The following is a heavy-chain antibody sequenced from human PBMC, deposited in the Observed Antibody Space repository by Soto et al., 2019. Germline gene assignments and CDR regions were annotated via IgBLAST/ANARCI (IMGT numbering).Heavy chain of an antibody. J-gene: IGHJ5*02. Sequence: ASVKVSYKPSGYTFTDYHIHWVRQAPGHGLEFMGWINVNTGGAGFAQQFHRRVTVTRGKSVIPVYMEMCNLRSDDTAVYYCAREGGTDSLASKNNWFDTWGQGTRVTVSS. V-gene: IGHV1-2*02. CDR3: AREGGTDSLASKNNWFDT. CDR2: INVNTGGA. CDR1: GYTFTDYH. D-gene: IGHD1-1*01.